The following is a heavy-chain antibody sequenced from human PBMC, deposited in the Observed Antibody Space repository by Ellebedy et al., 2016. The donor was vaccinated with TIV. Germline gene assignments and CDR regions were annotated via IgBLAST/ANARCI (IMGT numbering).Heavy chain of an antibody. J-gene: IGHJ4*02. CDR1: GFTFSGYG. CDR2: ISYNGNSH. CDR3: AKDLRPLWGGAMDS. V-gene: IGHV3-30*18. D-gene: IGHD3-16*01. Sequence: PGGSLRLSCAASGFTFSGYGMHCVRQTPGKGLEWLAVISYNGNSHFYADSVNGRITLSIDNSKNTLYIQMTSLRAEDTAVYYCAKDLRPLWGGAMDSWGRGALVTVSS.